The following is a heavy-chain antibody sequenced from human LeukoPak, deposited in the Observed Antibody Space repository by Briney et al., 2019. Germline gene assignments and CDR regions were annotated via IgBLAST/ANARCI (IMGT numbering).Heavy chain of an antibody. Sequence: PSETLSLTCAVYGGSFSGYYWSWIRQPPGKGLEWIGEINHSGSTNYNPSLKSRVTISVDTSKNQFSLKLSSVTAADTAVYYCACRGVADRYYFDYWGQGTLVTVSS. J-gene: IGHJ4*02. CDR2: INHSGST. CDR3: ACRGVADRYYFDY. V-gene: IGHV4-34*01. D-gene: IGHD6-19*01. CDR1: GGSFSGYY.